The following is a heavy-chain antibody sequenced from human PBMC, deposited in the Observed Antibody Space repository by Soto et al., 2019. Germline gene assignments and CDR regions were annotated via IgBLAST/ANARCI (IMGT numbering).Heavy chain of an antibody. D-gene: IGHD6-13*01. CDR1: SYTFTRYG. J-gene: IGHJ5*02. V-gene: IGHV1-18*04. CDR2: ISAYNGNT. Sequence: GXSVEVSCKPSSYTFTRYGISRVRQAPGQGLEWMGWISAYNGNTNYAQKLQGRVTMTRDTSTSTAYMELRSLRSDDTAVYYRARGSAAAKFDPWGQGTLVTVYS. CDR3: ARGSAAAKFDP.